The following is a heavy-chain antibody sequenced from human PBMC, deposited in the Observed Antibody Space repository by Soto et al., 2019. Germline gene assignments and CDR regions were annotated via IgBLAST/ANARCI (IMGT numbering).Heavy chain of an antibody. CDR2: ISSSSSYI. V-gene: IGHV3-21*01. J-gene: IGHJ3*02. CDR1: VFTCSSYS. D-gene: IGHD1-1*01. Sequence: GALRLSCAASVFTCSSYSMNWVRQAPGKGLEWVSSISSSSSYIYYADSVRGRFTISRDNAKNSLYLQMNSLRAEDTAVYYCARTGTTNAFDIWGQGTMVTVSS. CDR3: ARTGTTNAFDI.